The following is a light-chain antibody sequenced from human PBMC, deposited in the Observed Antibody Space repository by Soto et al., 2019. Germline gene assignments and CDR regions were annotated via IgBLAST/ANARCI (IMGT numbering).Light chain of an antibody. Sequence: QSALTQPASVSGSPGQSITISCTGTSSDVGSYNLASWYQQHPGKAPKLMIYEGTKRPSGVSYRFSGSKSGNTASLTISGLQAEDEAHYYCCSYAGSSTFEGVVFGGGTKLTVL. J-gene: IGLJ2*01. V-gene: IGLV2-23*03. CDR1: SSDVGSYNL. CDR2: EGT. CDR3: CSYAGSSTFEGVV.